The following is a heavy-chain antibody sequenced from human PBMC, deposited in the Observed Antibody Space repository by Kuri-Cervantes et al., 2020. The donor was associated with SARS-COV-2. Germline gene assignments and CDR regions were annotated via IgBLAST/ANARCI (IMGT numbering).Heavy chain of an antibody. CDR1: GYTFTSYY. V-gene: IGHV1-46*01. D-gene: IGHD6-13*01. CDR2: INPSGGST. Sequence: ASVKVSCKASGYTFTSYYMHWVRQAPGQGLEWMGIINPSGGSTSYAQKFQGRVTMTRDTSTSTVYMELSSLRSEDTAVYYCAGDPLLIAAAGSYFDYWGQGTLVTVSS. J-gene: IGHJ4*02. CDR3: AGDPLLIAAAGSYFDY.